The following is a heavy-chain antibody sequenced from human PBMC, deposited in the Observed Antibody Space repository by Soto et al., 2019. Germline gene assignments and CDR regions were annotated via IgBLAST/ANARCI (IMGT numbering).Heavy chain of an antibody. J-gene: IGHJ6*02. Sequence: GGSLRLSCAASGFTVSSNYMSWVRQAPGKGLEWVSVIYSGGSTYYADSVKGRFTISRDNSKNTLYLQMNSLRAEDTAVYYCARVCITIFGVVKGGMDVWGQGTTVTVSS. CDR3: ARVCITIFGVVKGGMDV. V-gene: IGHV3-53*01. D-gene: IGHD3-3*01. CDR2: IYSGGST. CDR1: GFTVSSNY.